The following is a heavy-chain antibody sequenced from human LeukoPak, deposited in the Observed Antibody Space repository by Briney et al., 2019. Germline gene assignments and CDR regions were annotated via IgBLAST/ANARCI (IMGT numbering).Heavy chain of an antibody. CDR1: GYTFTSYD. V-gene: IGHV1-8*01. D-gene: IGHD6-19*01. CDR3: AREERQWLVTYYYYGMDV. J-gene: IGHJ6*02. CDR2: MNPNSGNT. Sequence: ASVKVSCKASGYTFTSYDINWVRQATGQGLEWMGWMNPNSGNTGYAQKFQGRVTMTRNTSISTAYMELSSLRSEDTAVYYCAREERQWLVTYYYYGMDVWGQGTTVTVSS.